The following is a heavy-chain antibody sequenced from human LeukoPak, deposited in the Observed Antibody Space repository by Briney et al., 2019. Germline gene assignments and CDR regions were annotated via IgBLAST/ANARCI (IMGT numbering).Heavy chain of an antibody. J-gene: IGHJ2*01. Sequence: SETLSLTCTISGGSISSSRYYWGWIRQPPGKGLEWIGSIYYSGSTYYNPSLKSRVTILLDTSRNQFSLKLSSVSAADTAVYYCARVPKYFDLWGRGTLVTVSS. CDR3: ARVPKYFDL. V-gene: IGHV4-39*07. CDR2: IYYSGST. CDR1: GGSISSSRYY.